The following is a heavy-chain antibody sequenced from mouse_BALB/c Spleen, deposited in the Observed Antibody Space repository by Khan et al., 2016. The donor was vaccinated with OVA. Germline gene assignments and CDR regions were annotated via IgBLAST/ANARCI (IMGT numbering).Heavy chain of an antibody. CDR1: GYTFTSYY. V-gene: IGHV1S81*02. D-gene: IGHD1-3*01. CDR2: INPSDGGP. CDR3: TTRGFSSFAY. J-gene: IGHJ3*01. Sequence: VQLQESGAELVKPGASVKLSCKASGYTFTSYYMYWVKQRPGQGLEWIGEINPSDGGPNFTENFKSKATLTVDRSSSTTYMQLSSLTSEDSAVYCCTTRGFSSFAYWGQGTLVTVSA.